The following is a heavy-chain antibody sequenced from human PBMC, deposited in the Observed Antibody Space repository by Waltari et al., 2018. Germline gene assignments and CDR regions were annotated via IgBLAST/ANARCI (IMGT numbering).Heavy chain of an antibody. J-gene: IGHJ3*02. Sequence: QVQLQESGPGLVKPSETLSLTCAVSGYSISSGYYWGWIRQPPGKGLEWIGSIYHSGSTYNNPSLKSRVTISVDTAKNQFSLKLSSVTAADTAVYYCARLKAAAAIRGGIDAFDIWGQGTMVTVSS. CDR1: GYSISSGYY. CDR2: IYHSGST. D-gene: IGHD6-13*01. V-gene: IGHV4-38-2*01. CDR3: ARLKAAAAIRGGIDAFDI.